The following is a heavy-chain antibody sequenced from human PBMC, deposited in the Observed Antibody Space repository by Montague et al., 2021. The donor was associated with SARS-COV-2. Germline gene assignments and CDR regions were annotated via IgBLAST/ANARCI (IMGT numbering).Heavy chain of an antibody. CDR1: GGSTNGHY. CDR2: FNHRGST. D-gene: IGHD3-3*01. J-gene: IGHJ3*02. CDR3: ARGTGPRSITLFGVIIRGHVFDI. V-gene: IGHV4-34*01. Sequence: SETLSLTCSILGGSTNGHYGRGIRQPPGKVLYWMGEFNHRGSTNYNPSLKSRVIISVDTSKNQFSLKLSSVTAADTAVYYCARGTGPRSITLFGVIIRGHVFDIWGQGTMVTVSS.